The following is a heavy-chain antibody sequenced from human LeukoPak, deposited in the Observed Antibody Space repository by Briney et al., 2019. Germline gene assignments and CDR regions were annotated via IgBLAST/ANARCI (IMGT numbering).Heavy chain of an antibody. V-gene: IGHV4-39*07. J-gene: IGHJ6*03. Sequence: PSETLSLTCTVSGGSISSSSYYWGWIRQPPGKGLEWIGSIYYSGSTYYNPSIKSRVTISVDTSKNQFSLKLSSVTAADTAVYYCAKRNSGWSYYYYYMDVWGKGTTVTVSS. D-gene: IGHD6-19*01. CDR1: GGSISSSSYY. CDR3: AKRNSGWSYYYYYMDV. CDR2: IYYSGST.